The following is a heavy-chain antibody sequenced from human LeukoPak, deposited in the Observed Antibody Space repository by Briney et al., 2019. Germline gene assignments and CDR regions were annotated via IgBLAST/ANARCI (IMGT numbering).Heavy chain of an antibody. CDR3: ARDRSSTSFRFDP. D-gene: IGHD2-2*01. J-gene: IGHJ5*02. V-gene: IGHV1-2*02. CDR1: GYTFTGYY. CDR2: INPNSGGT. Sequence: ASVKVSCKASGYTFTGYYMHWVRRAPGQGLEWMGWINPNSGGTNYAQKFQGRVTMTRDTSISTAYMELSRLRSDDTAVYYCARDRSSTSFRFDPWGQGTLVTVSS.